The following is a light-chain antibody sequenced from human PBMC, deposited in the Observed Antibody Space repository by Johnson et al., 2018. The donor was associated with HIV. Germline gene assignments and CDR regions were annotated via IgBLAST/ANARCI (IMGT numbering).Light chain of an antibody. V-gene: IGLV1-51*01. CDR1: SSNVGSSF. Sequence: QSVLTQPPSVSAAPGQTVTISCSGSSSNVGSSFVSCYRQVPGTAPKLLIYDNNKRPSGIPDRFSGSKSGATATLGITGLQTGDEADYYCGIWDASLSPLYVFGEGTTITVL. CDR2: DNN. J-gene: IGLJ1*01. CDR3: GIWDASLSPLYV.